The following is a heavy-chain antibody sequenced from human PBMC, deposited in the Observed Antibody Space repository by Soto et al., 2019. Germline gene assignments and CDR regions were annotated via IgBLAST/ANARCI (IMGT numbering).Heavy chain of an antibody. J-gene: IGHJ4*02. CDR2: IYYSGST. V-gene: IGHV4-59*08. CDR1: GGSISSYY. CDR3: ASVVSSIAVRPFVY. Sequence: SETLSLTCTVSGGSISSYYWSWIRQPPGKGLEWIGYIYYSGSTNYNPSLKSRVTISVDTSKNQFSLKLSSVTAADTAVYYCASVVSSIAVRPFVYWGQGTLVTVSS. D-gene: IGHD6-6*01.